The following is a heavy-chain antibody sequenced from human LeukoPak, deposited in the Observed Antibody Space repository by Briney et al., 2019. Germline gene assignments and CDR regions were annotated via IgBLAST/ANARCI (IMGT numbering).Heavy chain of an antibody. CDR3: AKDPNSSGGYYRRFNF. CDR2: ISGSGAST. CDR1: GFIFSNYA. V-gene: IGHV3-23*01. D-gene: IGHD3-22*01. J-gene: IGHJ4*02. Sequence: PGGSLRLSCAASGFIFSNYAMTWVRQAPGKGLEWVSSISGSGASTYYADSVKGRFTISRDNSKNTLWLQMHSLRADDTAVYYCAKDPNSSGGYYRRFNFWGQGTLVTVSS.